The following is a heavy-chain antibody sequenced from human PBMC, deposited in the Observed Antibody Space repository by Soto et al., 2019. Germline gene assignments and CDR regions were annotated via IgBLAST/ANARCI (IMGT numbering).Heavy chain of an antibody. Sequence: QVQLVQSGAEVKKPGASVKVSCKASGYTFTSYYMHWVRQAPGQGLEWMGIINPSGGSTSYAQKFQGRVPMTRDTSTSTVYVELSSLRSEDTAVYYCERDSGGMVRGVNAPYYYYGMDVWGQGTTVTVSS. CDR1: GYTFTSYY. J-gene: IGHJ6*02. V-gene: IGHV1-46*01. CDR3: ERDSGGMVRGVNAPYYYYGMDV. CDR2: INPSGGST. D-gene: IGHD3-10*01.